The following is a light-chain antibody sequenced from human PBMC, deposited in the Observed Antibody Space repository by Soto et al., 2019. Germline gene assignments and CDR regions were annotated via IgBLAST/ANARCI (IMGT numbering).Light chain of an antibody. J-gene: IGLJ1*01. CDR1: SSNIGNNY. Sequence: QAVVTQPPSVSAAPGQKVTISCSGSSSNIGNNYVSWYQQLPGTAPKLLIYDNNKRPSGIPDRFSGSKSGTSATLGITGLQTEDEADYYCGTWDSSLSAGVFGTGTKLTVL. CDR2: DNN. CDR3: GTWDSSLSAGV. V-gene: IGLV1-51*01.